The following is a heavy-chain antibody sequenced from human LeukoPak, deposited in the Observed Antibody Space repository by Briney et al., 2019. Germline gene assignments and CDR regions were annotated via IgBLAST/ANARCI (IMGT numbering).Heavy chain of an antibody. J-gene: IGHJ4*02. CDR2: ISYDGSDK. Sequence: GGSLRLSCAASGFTFSSYGMHWVRQAPGKGLEWVAVISYDGSDKYYADSVKGRFTISRDNSKNTLYLQMNSLRAEDTAVYYCAKDRRRYFDWLLGSYFDYWGQGTLVTVSS. CDR3: AKDRRRYFDWLLGSYFDY. D-gene: IGHD3-9*01. V-gene: IGHV3-30*18. CDR1: GFTFSSYG.